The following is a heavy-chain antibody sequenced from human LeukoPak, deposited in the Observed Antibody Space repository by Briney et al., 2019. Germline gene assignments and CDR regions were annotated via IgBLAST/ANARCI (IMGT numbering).Heavy chain of an antibody. D-gene: IGHD3-10*01. V-gene: IGHV4-39*01. CDR1: VXSISSGSYY. CDR3: VRHVDSGFGELAFDY. Sequence: SDTLSLTCSVSVXSISSGSYYWGWIRQPAGKGPELIRSIYYGRSTYFNLSLKSRVTISVDTYKNQFSLKLSSVTATDTAVYYSVRHVDSGFGELAFDYWGQGTLVTVSS. J-gene: IGHJ4*02. CDR2: IYYGRST.